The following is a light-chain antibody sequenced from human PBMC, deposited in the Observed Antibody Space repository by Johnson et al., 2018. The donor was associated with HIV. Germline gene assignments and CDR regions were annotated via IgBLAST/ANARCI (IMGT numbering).Light chain of an antibody. CDR1: SSNIGNNY. CDR3: GTWDTSLSAPYV. Sequence: QSVLTQPPSVSAAPGQKVTISCSGSSSNIGNNYVSWYQQLPGTAPKLLICENNKRPSGIPDRFSGSKSGTSATLGITGLQTGDEAYYYFGTWDTSLSAPYVFGTGTKVTVL. J-gene: IGLJ1*01. V-gene: IGLV1-51*02. CDR2: ENN.